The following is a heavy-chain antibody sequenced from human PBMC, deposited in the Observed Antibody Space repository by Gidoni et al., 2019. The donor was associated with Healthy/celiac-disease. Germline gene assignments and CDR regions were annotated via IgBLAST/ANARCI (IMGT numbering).Heavy chain of an antibody. CDR3: ARDSYYDSSGFDY. CDR2: INPNRGGT. J-gene: IGHJ4*02. D-gene: IGHD3-22*01. CDR1: GSTFTGYY. V-gene: IGHV1-2*02. Sequence: QVQLVQSGAEVKQPGASVKLSCKSSGSTFTGYYMHWVRQAPGQGLEWMGLINPNRGGTNYAQKFQGRVTMTRDTSISTAYMELSRRRADDTAVYYCARDSYYDSSGFDYWGQGTLVTVSS.